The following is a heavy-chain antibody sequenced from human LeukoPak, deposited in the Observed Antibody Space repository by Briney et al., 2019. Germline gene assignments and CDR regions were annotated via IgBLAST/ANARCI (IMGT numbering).Heavy chain of an antibody. CDR2: ISSSSSYI. V-gene: IGHV3-21*01. CDR3: ARAVIAAAGTSAFDI. J-gene: IGHJ3*02. D-gene: IGHD6-13*01. CDR1: GFTFTSYS. Sequence: GGSLRLSCAASGFTFTSYSMNWVRQAPGKGLEWVSSISSSSSYIDYADSIKGRFTISRDNAKNSLYLQMNSLRAEDTAVYYCARAVIAAAGTSAFDIWGQGTMVTVSS.